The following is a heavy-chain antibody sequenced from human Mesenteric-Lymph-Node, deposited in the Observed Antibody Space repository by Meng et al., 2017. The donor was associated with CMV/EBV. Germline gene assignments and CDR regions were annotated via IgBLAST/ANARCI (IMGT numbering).Heavy chain of an antibody. Sequence: GESLKISCAASGLTFSSYALSWVRQAPGKGLEWVAAIGGSGHNTYYADSVKGRFTISRDNAKNSLYLQMNSLRAEDTAVYYCARSTYYYDSSGYFPHTSFDYWGQGTLVTVSS. J-gene: IGHJ4*02. CDR2: IGGSGHNT. CDR1: GLTFSSYA. CDR3: ARSTYYYDSSGYFPHTSFDY. V-gene: IGHV3-23*01. D-gene: IGHD3-22*01.